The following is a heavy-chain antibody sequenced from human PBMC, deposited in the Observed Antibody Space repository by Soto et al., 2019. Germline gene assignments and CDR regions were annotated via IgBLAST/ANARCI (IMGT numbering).Heavy chain of an antibody. CDR2: IIPILGIA. CDR3: ATGYCSGGSGYLEPLPAHH. V-gene: IGHV1-69*02. Sequence: ASVKVSCKASGGTFSSYTISWVRQAPGQGLEWMGRIIPILGIANYAQKFQGRVTITADKSTSTAYMELSSLRSEDTAVYYCATGYCSGGSGYLEPLPAHHWRQGTLVTVAS. D-gene: IGHD2-15*01. CDR1: GGTFSSYT. J-gene: IGHJ5*02.